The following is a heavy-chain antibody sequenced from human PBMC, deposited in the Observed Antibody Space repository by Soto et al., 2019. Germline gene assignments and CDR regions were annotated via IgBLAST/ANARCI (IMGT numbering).Heavy chain of an antibody. V-gene: IGHV4-34*01. CDR3: ARMILWYDDSSGSSPFDY. CDR2: INHSGST. CDR1: GGSFSGYY. Sequence: QVQLQPWGAGLLKPSETLSLTCAVYGGSFSGYYWSWIRQPPGKGLEWIGEINHSGSTNYNPSLKSRVTISVDTSKNQFSLKLSSVTAADTAVYYCARMILWYDDSSGSSPFDYWGQGTLVTVSS. J-gene: IGHJ4*02. D-gene: IGHD3-22*01.